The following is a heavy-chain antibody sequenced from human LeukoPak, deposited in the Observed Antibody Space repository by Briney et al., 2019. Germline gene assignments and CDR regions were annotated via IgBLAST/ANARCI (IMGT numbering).Heavy chain of an antibody. D-gene: IGHD3-22*01. V-gene: IGHV3-23*01. CDR3: AKPPAYYYDSSGYSPFDY. J-gene: IGHJ4*02. CDR2: ISGSGGST. Sequence: PGGSLRLSCAASGFTFSSYAMSWVRQAPGKGLEWVSGISGSGGSTYYGDSVKGRFTISRDNSKNTLYLQMNSLRAEDTAVYYCAKPPAYYYDSSGYSPFDYWGQGTLVTVSS. CDR1: GFTFSSYA.